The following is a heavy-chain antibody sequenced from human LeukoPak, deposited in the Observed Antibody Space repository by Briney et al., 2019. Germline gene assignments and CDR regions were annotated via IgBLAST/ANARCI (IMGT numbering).Heavy chain of an antibody. CDR1: GXSISPYY. CDR3: ARQGKYMAATGTPNFDY. V-gene: IGHV4-59*08. Sequence: SETLSLTCTVSGXSISPYYWSWIRQPPGKGLEWIGYIYYNGGTNYNPSLKSRVTISVDTSKNQFSLRLSSVTVADTAVYYCARQGKYMAATGTPNFDYWGQGTLVTVSS. CDR2: IYYNGGT. D-gene: IGHD6-13*01. J-gene: IGHJ4*02.